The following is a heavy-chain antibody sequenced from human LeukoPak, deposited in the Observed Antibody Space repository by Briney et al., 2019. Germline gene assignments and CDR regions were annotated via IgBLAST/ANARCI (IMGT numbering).Heavy chain of an antibody. CDR3: AKGSLERLRFLIINY. Sequence: GGSLRLSCAASGFTFSSYAVSWVRQAPGKGLEWVSAISGSGGSTYYADSVKGRFTISRDNSKNTLYLQMNSLRAEDTAVYYCAKGSLERLRFLIINYWGQGTLVTVSS. V-gene: IGHV3-23*01. D-gene: IGHD3-3*01. J-gene: IGHJ4*02. CDR1: GFTFSSYA. CDR2: ISGSGGST.